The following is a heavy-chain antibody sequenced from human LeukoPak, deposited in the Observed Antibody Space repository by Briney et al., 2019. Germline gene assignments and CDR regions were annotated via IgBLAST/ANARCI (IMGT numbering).Heavy chain of an antibody. CDR1: GGSISSGGYY. Sequence: SETLSLTCTVSGGSISSGGYYWSWIRQHPGKGLEWIGYIYHSGSTYYNPSLKSRVTISVDTSKNQFSLKLSSVTAADTAVYYCARDLVDSGYAFDIWGQGTMVTVSS. V-gene: IGHV4-31*03. J-gene: IGHJ3*02. CDR2: IYHSGST. CDR3: ARDLVDSGYAFDI. D-gene: IGHD5-18*01.